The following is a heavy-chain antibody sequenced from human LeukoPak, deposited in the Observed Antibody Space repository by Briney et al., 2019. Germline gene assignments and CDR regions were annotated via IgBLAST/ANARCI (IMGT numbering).Heavy chain of an antibody. J-gene: IGHJ4*02. D-gene: IGHD5-18*01. V-gene: IGHV3-43*01. CDR3: AKEATAMVYFDY. CDR1: GFTFDDYT. CDR2: ITWDGSST. Sequence: GGSLRLSCAASGFTFDDYTMHWVRHAPGKGLEWVSIITWDGSSTYYADSVKGRFTISRDNSRNSLYLQMNSLRTEDTALYYCAKEATAMVYFDYWGQGTLVTVSS.